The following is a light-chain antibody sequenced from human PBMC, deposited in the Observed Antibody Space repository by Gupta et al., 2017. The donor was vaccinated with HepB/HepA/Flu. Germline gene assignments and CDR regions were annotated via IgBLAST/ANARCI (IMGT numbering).Light chain of an antibody. Sequence: SYVLTQTTSLSVPPGKTATLSWGGNNIGAKSVHWYRQRPGQAPVLVISNNNDRPSGIPEGISGSNSGNTATLTINRVETGDEADYYCQVWDSSTDHPVFGGGTKLTVL. J-gene: IGLJ2*01. V-gene: IGLV3-21*03. CDR1: NIGAKS. CDR2: NNN. CDR3: QVWDSSTDHPV.